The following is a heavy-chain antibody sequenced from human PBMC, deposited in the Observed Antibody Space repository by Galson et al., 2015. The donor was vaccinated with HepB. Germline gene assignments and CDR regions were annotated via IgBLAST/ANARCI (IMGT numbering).Heavy chain of an antibody. Sequence: CAISGDSVSSNSATWIWIRQSPSRGLEWLGRTYYRSKWYNDYATSVKSRISIDPDTSKNRFSLQLNSVTPEDTAVYYCARGSSARYFDYWGQGTLVTVSS. CDR3: ARGSSARYFDY. D-gene: IGHD6-19*01. CDR2: TYYRSKWYN. J-gene: IGHJ4*02. V-gene: IGHV6-1*01. CDR1: GDSVSSNSAT.